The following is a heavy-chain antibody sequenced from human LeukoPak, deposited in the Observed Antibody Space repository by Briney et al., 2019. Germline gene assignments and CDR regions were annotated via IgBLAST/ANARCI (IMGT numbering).Heavy chain of an antibody. CDR2: IFGSGGST. D-gene: IGHD2-2*02. CDR3: AREGNIVVVPAAIIEVNWFDP. CDR1: GFTFSSYA. Sequence: GGSLRLSCAASGFTFSSYAMYWVRQAPGKGLEWVSGIFGSGGSTHYADSVKGRFTISRDNSKNTLYLQMNSLRAEDTAVYYCAREGNIVVVPAAIIEVNWFDPWGQGTLVTVSS. J-gene: IGHJ5*02. V-gene: IGHV3-23*01.